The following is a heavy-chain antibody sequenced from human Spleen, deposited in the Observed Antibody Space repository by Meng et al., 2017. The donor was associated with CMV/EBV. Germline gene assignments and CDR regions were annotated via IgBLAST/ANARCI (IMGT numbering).Heavy chain of an antibody. D-gene: IGHD3-10*01. J-gene: IGHJ4*02. CDR1: GFTFSDYY. V-gene: IGHV3-11*01. CDR2: ISSSGSTI. Sequence: GESLKISCAASGFTFSDYYMSWIRQAPGKGLEWVSYISSSGSTIYYADSVKGRFTISRDNAKNSLYLQMNSLRAEDTAVYYCARESATGMVPDYWGQGTLVTVSS. CDR3: ARESATGMVPDY.